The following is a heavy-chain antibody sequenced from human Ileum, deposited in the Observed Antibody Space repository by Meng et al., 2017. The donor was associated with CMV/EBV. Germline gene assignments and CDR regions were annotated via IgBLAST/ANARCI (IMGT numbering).Heavy chain of an antibody. J-gene: IGHJ4*02. V-gene: IGHV3-72*01. CDR3: VRDSRNYAFDF. Sequence: AASRFPCTAHYMDWLRQSHGHGLDSVGRANNRANGYGTEYAASVKGRFTISRDDSKNSLYLQMNSLKSEDTAVYYCVRDSRNYAFDFWGQGTLVTVSS. CDR2: ANNRANGYGT. CDR1: RFPCTAHY. D-gene: IGHD2-2*01.